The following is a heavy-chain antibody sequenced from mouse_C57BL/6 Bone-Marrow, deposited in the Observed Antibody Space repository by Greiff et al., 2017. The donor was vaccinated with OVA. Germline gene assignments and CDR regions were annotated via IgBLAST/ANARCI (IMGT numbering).Heavy chain of an antibody. CDR2: ISSGGSYT. V-gene: IGHV5-6*01. D-gene: IGHD1-1*01. CDR1: GFTFSSYG. J-gene: IGHJ4*01. CDR3: ARHREVVALYYYAMDY. Sequence: EVKLVESGGDLVKPGGSLKLSCAASGFTFSSYGMSWVRQTPDKRLEWVATISSGGSYTYYPDSVKGRFTISRDNAKNTLYLQMSSLKSEDTAMYYCARHREVVALYYYAMDYWGQGTSVTVSS.